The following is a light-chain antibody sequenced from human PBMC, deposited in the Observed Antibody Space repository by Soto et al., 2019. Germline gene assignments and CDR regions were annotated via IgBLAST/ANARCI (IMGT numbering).Light chain of an antibody. CDR1: QTISNTF. CDR3: QQYGVSPT. V-gene: IGKV3-20*01. J-gene: IGKJ4*01. CDR2: GAS. Sequence: ESVLTQSPGTLSLSPGERATLSCMAIQTISNTFLAWYQQRPGQAPRLLIYGASGRAAGIPDRLSGSGSGTDFTLSISRLEPEDFPVYYCQQYGVSPTFGGGTKVDIK.